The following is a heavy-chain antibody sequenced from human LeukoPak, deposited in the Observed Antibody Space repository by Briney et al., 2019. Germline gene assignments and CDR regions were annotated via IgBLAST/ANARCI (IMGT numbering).Heavy chain of an antibody. CDR3: AKSVDSSSWYDY. V-gene: IGHV3-30*18. Sequence: GGSLRLSCAASEFTFSIYGMHWVRQAPGKGLEWVAVISYDGSNKYYADSVKGRFTISRDNSKNTLYLQMNSLRAEDTAVYYCAKSVDSSSWYDYWGQGTLVTVSS. J-gene: IGHJ4*02. D-gene: IGHD6-13*01. CDR2: ISYDGSNK. CDR1: EFTFSIYG.